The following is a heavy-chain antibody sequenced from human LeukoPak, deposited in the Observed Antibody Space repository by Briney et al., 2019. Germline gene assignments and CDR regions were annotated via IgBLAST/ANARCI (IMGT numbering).Heavy chain of an antibody. CDR2: IYYSGST. D-gene: IGHD2-2*01. CDR3: ARDSGSSTHDP. J-gene: IGHJ5*02. V-gene: IGHV4-59*01. CDR1: GGSIDNYY. Sequence: SETLSLTCTVSGGSIDNYYWSWILQPPGKGLEWIGYIYYSGSTNYNPTLKSRVTISVDTSKNQFSLKLTSVTAADTAVYYCARDSGSSTHDPWGQGTLVTVSS.